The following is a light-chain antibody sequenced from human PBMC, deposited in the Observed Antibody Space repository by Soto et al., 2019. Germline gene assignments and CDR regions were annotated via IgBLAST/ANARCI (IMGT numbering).Light chain of an antibody. Sequence: EIVLTQSPGTLSLSPGERATLSCRASQSVSRSYLAWYHQKPGQAPSLLIYGASSRATGIPDRFSGSGSGTDFTLTISRLEPEDFAVYYCQQYGSSPPITFVQGTRLEIK. CDR2: GAS. CDR3: QQYGSSPPIT. V-gene: IGKV3-20*01. CDR1: QSVSRSY. J-gene: IGKJ5*01.